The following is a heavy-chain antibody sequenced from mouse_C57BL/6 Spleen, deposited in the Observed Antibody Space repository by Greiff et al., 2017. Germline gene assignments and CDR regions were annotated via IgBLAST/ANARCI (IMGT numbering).Heavy chain of an antibody. CDR1: GYTFTSYT. CDR2: INPSRGYT. V-gene: IGHV1-4*01. J-gene: IGHJ3*01. CDR3: AREGGLAWFAY. D-gene: IGHD3-3*01. Sequence: VQLQQSGAELARPGASVKMSCKASGYTFTSYTMHWVKQRPGQGLEWIGYINPSRGYTKYNQKFKDKATLTADKSASTAYMQLSSLTSEDSAGYYCAREGGLAWFAYWGQGTLVTVSA.